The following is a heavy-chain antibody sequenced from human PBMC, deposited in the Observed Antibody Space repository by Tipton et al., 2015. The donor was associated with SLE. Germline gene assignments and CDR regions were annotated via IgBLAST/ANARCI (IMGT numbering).Heavy chain of an antibody. Sequence: TLSLTCTFSGGSIGSFYWSWIRQPPGTELEWIGYIYSTGTTNYTPSLKSRVTISVDTSKNQVSLKLCSVTAADTAVYYCARVRIISAGTHFDYWGQGTLVTVSS. CDR1: GGSIGSFY. D-gene: IGHD6-13*01. CDR3: ARVRIISAGTHFDY. CDR2: IYSTGTT. J-gene: IGHJ4*02. V-gene: IGHV4-59*01.